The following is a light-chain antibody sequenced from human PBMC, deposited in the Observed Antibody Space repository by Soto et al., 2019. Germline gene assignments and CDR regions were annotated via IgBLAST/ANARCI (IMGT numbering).Light chain of an antibody. J-gene: IGKJ5*01. V-gene: IGKV1-16*01. CDR1: QGIDTY. CDR3: QHYNGYPQT. CDR2: AAS. Sequence: DIQMTPSPSSLSASVGDRVTITCRASQGIDTYLAWFQQKPGKAPKTLIYAASSLHSGAPSRFSGSGFGTDFTLTISSLQPEDFATYYCQHYNGYPQTFGQGTRLEIK.